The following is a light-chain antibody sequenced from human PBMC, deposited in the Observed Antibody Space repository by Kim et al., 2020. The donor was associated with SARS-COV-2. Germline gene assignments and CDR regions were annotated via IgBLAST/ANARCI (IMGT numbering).Light chain of an antibody. CDR1: SSDVGACNF. J-gene: IGLJ2*01. Sequence: QSALTQPASASGSLGQSITISCTGTSSDVGACNFVSWYQQHPAKAPKLMIYGVTKRPSGVPNRFSGSKSGNTASLTVSGLQVEDEGDYYCTSYSGGNTVIFGGGTQVTVL. CDR2: GVT. V-gene: IGLV2-8*01. CDR3: TSYSGGNTVI.